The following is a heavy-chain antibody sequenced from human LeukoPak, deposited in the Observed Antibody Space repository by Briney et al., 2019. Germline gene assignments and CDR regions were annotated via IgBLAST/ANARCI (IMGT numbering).Heavy chain of an antibody. V-gene: IGHV3-74*01. Sequence: GGSLRLSCAASGFTFSSYWMHWVRQPPGKGLVLGSRINSDGSSTSYADSVKGRFTISRDNAKNTLYLQMNSLRAEATAVYYCARGYCSSTSCLKGAWFDPWGQGTLVTVSS. D-gene: IGHD2-2*01. J-gene: IGHJ5*02. CDR1: GFTFSSYW. CDR3: ARGYCSSTSCLKGAWFDP. CDR2: INSDGSST.